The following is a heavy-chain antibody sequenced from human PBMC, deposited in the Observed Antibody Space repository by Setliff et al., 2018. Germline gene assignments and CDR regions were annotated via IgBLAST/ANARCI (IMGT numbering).Heavy chain of an antibody. CDR3: ARGPSSVAARPGY. CDR1: GDSIRSSRYY. Sequence: SETLSLTCTVSGDSIRSSRYYWGWIRQPPGKGLEWIGSIYSSGNTYYNPSLKRRVTISVDTTKNQFSLQLNSVTAADTAVYYCARGPSSVAARPGYWGQGTLVTVSS. J-gene: IGHJ4*02. D-gene: IGHD6-6*01. CDR2: IYSSGNT. V-gene: IGHV4-39*07.